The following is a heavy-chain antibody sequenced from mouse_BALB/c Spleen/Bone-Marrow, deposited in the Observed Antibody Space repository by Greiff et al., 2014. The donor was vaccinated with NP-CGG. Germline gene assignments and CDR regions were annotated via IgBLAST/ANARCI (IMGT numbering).Heavy chain of an antibody. V-gene: IGHV1-54*01. D-gene: IGHD2-4*01. J-gene: IGHJ4*01. CDR3: ARAITDAMDY. CDR2: INSGSDGT. CDR1: GYAFTNYL. Sequence: QVQLQQSGAELVRPGTSVKVSCKGSGYAFTNYLIEWVKQRPGQGLEWIGVINSGSDGTKYNEKFKGKATLTADKSSSTAYMQLSSLTSDDSAVYFCARAITDAMDYWGQGTSVTVSS.